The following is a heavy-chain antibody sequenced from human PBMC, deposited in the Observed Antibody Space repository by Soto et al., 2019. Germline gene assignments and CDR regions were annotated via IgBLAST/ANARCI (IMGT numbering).Heavy chain of an antibody. D-gene: IGHD5-12*01. Sequence: ESGGGLVQPGGFLRLSCAASGFTFSDHYMDWVRQAPGKGLEWVGRSRDKVHSHTTEYAASVKGRFTISRGDSENSLYLQMNSLKTEDTAVYYCARGVVSTGYFDYWGQGTLVTVSS. CDR3: ARGVVSTGYFDY. CDR2: SRDKVHSHTT. J-gene: IGHJ4*02. V-gene: IGHV3-72*01. CDR1: GFTFSDHY.